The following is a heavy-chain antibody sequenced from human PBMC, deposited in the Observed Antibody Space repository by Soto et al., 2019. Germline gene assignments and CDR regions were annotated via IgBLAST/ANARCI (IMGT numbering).Heavy chain of an antibody. D-gene: IGHD1-26*01. CDR2: IYQSGST. J-gene: IGHJ5*02. CDR1: SGSISTNNW. Sequence: PSETLSLTCTVSSGSISTNNWWTWVRQTPGKGLEWIGEIYQSGSTNYNPSLKSRVTISVDTSKNQFSLKLSSVTAADTAVYYCATQEVGGSYVYTFDPWGQGTLVTVSS. CDR3: ATQEVGGSYVYTFDP. V-gene: IGHV4-4*02.